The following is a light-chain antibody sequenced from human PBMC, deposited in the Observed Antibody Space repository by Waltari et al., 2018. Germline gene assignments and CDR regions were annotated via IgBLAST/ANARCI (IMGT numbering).Light chain of an antibody. CDR3: CSYAGSSTFT. CDR2: EVY. CDR1: SSDVGSYDL. Sequence: QSALTQPASVSGSPGQSITISCNGTSSDVGSYDLVPWYQPHPGKAPKLMIYEVYQRPSGVSNRFSGSKSGNTASLTSSGLQAEDEADYSCCSYAGSSTFTFGGGTKLTVL. J-gene: IGLJ2*01. V-gene: IGLV2-23*02.